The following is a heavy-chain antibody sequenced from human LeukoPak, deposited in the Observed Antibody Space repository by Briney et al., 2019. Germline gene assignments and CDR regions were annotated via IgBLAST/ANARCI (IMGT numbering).Heavy chain of an antibody. J-gene: IGHJ4*02. CDR1: GFTFRSYW. Sequence: GGSLRLSCAASGFTFRSYWMSWVRQAPGKGLEWVANIKQDGSEKYYVDSVKGRFTISRDNARNSLYLQMDSLRADDTAVYYCARDGEPFDYWGQGTLVTVSA. CDR3: ARDGEPFDY. CDR2: IKQDGSEK. V-gene: IGHV3-7*01.